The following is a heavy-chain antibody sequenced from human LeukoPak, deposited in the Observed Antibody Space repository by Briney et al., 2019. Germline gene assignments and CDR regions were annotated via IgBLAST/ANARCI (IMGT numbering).Heavy chain of an antibody. J-gene: IGHJ4*02. Sequence: GRSLRLSCAASGFTFSSYAMHWVRQAPGKGLEWVAVISYDGSNKYYADSVKGRFTISRDNSKNTLYLQMNSLRAEDTAVYYCATEIDYGGNSLLGYWGQGTLVTVSS. CDR1: GFTFSSYA. CDR2: ISYDGSNK. D-gene: IGHD4-23*01. CDR3: ATEIDYGGNSLLGY. V-gene: IGHV3-30-3*01.